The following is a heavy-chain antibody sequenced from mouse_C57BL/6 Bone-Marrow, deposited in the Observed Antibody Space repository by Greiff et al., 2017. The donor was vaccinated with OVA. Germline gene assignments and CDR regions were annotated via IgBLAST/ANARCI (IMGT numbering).Heavy chain of an antibody. Sequence: VQLQQSGPELVKPGASVKISCKASGYSFTGYYMNWVKQSPEKSLEWIGEINPSTGGTTYNQKFKAKATLTVDKSSSTAYMQLKSLTSEDSAVYYCARGNYSNYDYAMDYWGQGTSVTVSS. CDR2: INPSTGGT. CDR1: GYSFTGYY. D-gene: IGHD2-5*01. CDR3: ARGNYSNYDYAMDY. J-gene: IGHJ4*01. V-gene: IGHV1-42*01.